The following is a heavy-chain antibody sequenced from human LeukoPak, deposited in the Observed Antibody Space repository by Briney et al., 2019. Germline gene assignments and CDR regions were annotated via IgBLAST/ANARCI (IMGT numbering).Heavy chain of an antibody. V-gene: IGHV4-4*02. Sequence: KSSETLSLTCAVSGGSIINSNWWSWVRQPPGQGLEWIGEIDHSGSTNYNPSLKSRVTISVDTSKNQFSLKLSSVTAADTAVYYCARGSGLFDYWGQGTLVTVSS. CDR1: GGSIINSNW. J-gene: IGHJ4*02. CDR2: IDHSGST. D-gene: IGHD6-19*01. CDR3: ARGSGLFDY.